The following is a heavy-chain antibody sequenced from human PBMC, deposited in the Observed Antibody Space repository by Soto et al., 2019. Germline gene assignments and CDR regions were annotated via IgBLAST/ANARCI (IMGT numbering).Heavy chain of an antibody. V-gene: IGHV3-21*01. Sequence: LRLSCASSGFTFRIFTMNWVRHAPVKGLEWVSTISSNSAYIYYTDALRGRFTISRDNAKNSLHLQMNSLRAEDTAVYYCTRDASRDSSARGWFDPWGPGTLVTVSS. CDR3: TRDASRDSSARGWFDP. CDR2: ISSNSAYI. CDR1: GFTFRIFT. D-gene: IGHD6-13*01. J-gene: IGHJ5*02.